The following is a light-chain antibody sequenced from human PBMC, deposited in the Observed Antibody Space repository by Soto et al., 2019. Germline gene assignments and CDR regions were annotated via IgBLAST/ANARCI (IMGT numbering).Light chain of an antibody. CDR3: QQRSNWPPWT. Sequence: EIVMTQSPATLSVSPGERATLSYRASQSLSSDLAWYQQKVGQAPRLLIYGASTRATGIPARFSGSGSGTDFTLTISSLEPEDFAVYYCQQRSNWPPWTFGQGTKVDIK. CDR1: QSLSSD. V-gene: IGKV3-11*01. J-gene: IGKJ1*01. CDR2: GAS.